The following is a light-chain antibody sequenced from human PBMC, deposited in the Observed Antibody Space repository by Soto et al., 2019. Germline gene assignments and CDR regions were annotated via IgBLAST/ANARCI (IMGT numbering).Light chain of an antibody. CDR1: SSNIGAGYD. J-gene: IGLJ1*01. CDR3: PSYYSSRIYV. CDR2: GNS. Sequence: QSVLTQPPSGSGAPGHRVTIAFTWSSSNIGAGYDVPWYQQLPGTAPKLLIYGNSNPPSGVPDPFSGSKSGISAPLAITGPQYEDEADYYCPSYYSSRIYVFVTRTKLTVL. V-gene: IGLV1-40*01.